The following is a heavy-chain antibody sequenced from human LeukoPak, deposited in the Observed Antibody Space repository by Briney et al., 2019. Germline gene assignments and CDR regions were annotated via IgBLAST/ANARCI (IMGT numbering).Heavy chain of an antibody. Sequence: ASVKVSCKASGYTFTSYYMHWVRQAPGQGLEWMGLINPTGGSTGYAQKFQGRVTMTRDMSTGTDYMELSSLRSEDTAIYYCARDNSVGDNAWWFDPWAQGTLVTVSS. CDR1: GYTFTSYY. D-gene: IGHD1-26*01. J-gene: IGHJ5*02. CDR3: ARDNSVGDNAWWFDP. CDR2: INPTGGST. V-gene: IGHV1-46*01.